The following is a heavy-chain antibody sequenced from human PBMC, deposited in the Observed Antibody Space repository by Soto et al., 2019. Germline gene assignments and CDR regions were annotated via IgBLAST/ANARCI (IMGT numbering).Heavy chain of an antibody. V-gene: IGHV1-69*13. CDR1: GGTFSSYA. CDR2: IIPIFGTA. J-gene: IGHJ5*02. D-gene: IGHD3-22*01. Sequence: SVKVSCKASGGTFSSYAISWVRQAPGQGLEWMGGIIPIFGTANYAQKFQGRVTITADESTSTAYMELSSLRSEGTAVYYCARDGPGDYDSSGYYYNWFDPWGQGTLVTVSS. CDR3: ARDGPGDYDSSGYYYNWFDP.